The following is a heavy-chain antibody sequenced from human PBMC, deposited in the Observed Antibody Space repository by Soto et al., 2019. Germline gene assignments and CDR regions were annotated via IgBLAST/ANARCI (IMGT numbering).Heavy chain of an antibody. CDR1: GYSFTNHE. Sequence: VQLVQSGAEVKKPGASVKVSCKASGYSFTNHEITWVRQATGQGLEWMGWMSPKRGNIAYAQKFQGRLAMTRNTSKSTAYLELSSLTSEDTGVYYCASGAYNWNDYAYWGQGTLVSVSS. J-gene: IGHJ4*02. CDR2: MSPKRGNI. V-gene: IGHV1-8*01. CDR3: ASGAYNWNDYAY. D-gene: IGHD1-20*01.